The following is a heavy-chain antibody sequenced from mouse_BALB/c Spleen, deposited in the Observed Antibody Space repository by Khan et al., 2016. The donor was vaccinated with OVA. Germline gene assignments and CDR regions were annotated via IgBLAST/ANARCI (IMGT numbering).Heavy chain of an antibody. V-gene: IGHV1-7*01. D-gene: IGHD1-1*01. Sequence: QVRLQQSGAELAKPGASVKMSCKASGYTFINYWILWVKQRPGQGLEWIGYINPSTGYTEYNQNFKNKATLTADKSSSTAYMQLSSLTSEDSADYYCARRGIRWDLNYWGQGTTLTVSS. CDR1: GYTFINYW. CDR3: ARRGIRWDLNY. J-gene: IGHJ2*01. CDR2: INPSTGYT.